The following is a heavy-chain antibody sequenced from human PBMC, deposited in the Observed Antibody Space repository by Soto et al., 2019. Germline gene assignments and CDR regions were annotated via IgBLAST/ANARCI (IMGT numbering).Heavy chain of an antibody. Sequence: GGALRLSCAASGFTFSSYWMSWVRQAPGKGLKWVANIKQDGSEKYYVDSVKGRFTISRDNAKNSLYLQMNSLRAEDTAVYYCARFYYDSSGYLPSPYYYYYGMDVWGQGTTVTVSS. J-gene: IGHJ6*02. D-gene: IGHD3-22*01. CDR2: IKQDGSEK. CDR3: ARFYYDSSGYLPSPYYYYYGMDV. V-gene: IGHV3-7*04. CDR1: GFTFSSYW.